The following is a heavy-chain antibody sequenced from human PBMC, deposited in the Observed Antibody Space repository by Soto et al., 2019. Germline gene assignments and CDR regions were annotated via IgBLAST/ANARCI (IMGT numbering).Heavy chain of an antibody. J-gene: IGHJ4*02. CDR1: GGSISSSSYY. V-gene: IGHV4-39*01. D-gene: IGHD2-21*02. CDR3: ATGDCGGDCYFVPSDY. Sequence: PSETLSLTCTVSGGSISSSSYYWGWIRQPPGKGLEWIGSIYYSGSTYYNPSLKSRVPISVDTSKNHFSLKLSSVTAADTAVYYCATGDCGGDCYFVPSDYWGQGTLVTVSS. CDR2: IYYSGST.